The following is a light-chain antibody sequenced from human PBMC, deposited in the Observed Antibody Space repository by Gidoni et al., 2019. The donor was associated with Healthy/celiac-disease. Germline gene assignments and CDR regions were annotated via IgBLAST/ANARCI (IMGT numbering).Light chain of an antibody. Sequence: EIVLTQSPGTLSLSPGERASLSCRASQSVSSSYLAWYQQKPGQAPRLLIYGSSSMATGIPDRFSVSGSGTDFILTISRLEPEDLAVYYCQQYGSSPSITFGQGTRLEIK. J-gene: IGKJ5*01. V-gene: IGKV3-20*01. CDR2: GSS. CDR3: QQYGSSPSIT. CDR1: QSVSSSY.